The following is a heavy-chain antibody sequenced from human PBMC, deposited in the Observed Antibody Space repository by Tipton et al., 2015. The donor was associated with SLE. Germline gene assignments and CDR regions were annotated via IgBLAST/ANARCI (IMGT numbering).Heavy chain of an antibody. CDR1: GGSIRSYY. Sequence: TLSLTCTVSGGSIRSYYWTWIRQPPGKRLEWIAYIYHSGITNYNPSLQSRVTISVDRSKNQFSLKLSSVTAADTAVYYCARSRDGYNADAFDVWGQGTMVSVSS. V-gene: IGHV4-59*12. J-gene: IGHJ3*01. CDR3: ARSRDGYNADAFDV. CDR2: IYHSGIT. D-gene: IGHD5-24*01.